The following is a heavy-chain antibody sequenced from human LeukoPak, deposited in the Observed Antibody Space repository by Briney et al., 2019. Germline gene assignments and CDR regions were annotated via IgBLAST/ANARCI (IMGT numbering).Heavy chain of an antibody. V-gene: IGHV3-7*01. Sequence: GGSLRLSCAASGFTFSSYWMSWVRQAPGKGLEWVANIKQDGSEKYYVDSVKGRFTISRDNAKNSLYLQMNSLRAEDTAVYYCARSSEDYYYYYYMDVWGKGTTVTVSS. CDR3: ARSSEDYYYYYYMDV. D-gene: IGHD3-10*01. CDR2: IKQDGSEK. J-gene: IGHJ6*03. CDR1: GFTFSSYW.